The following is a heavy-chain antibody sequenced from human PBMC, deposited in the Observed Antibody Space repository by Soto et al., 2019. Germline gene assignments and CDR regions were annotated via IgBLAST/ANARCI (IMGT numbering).Heavy chain of an antibody. D-gene: IGHD6-13*01. CDR2: ISSNGGST. CDR3: AHTPQDGKGIAAAGHLDY. Sequence: PGGSLRLSCAASGFTFSSYAMHWVRQAPGKGLEYVSAISSNGGSTYYANSVKSRLTITKDTSKNQVVLTMTNMDPVDTATYYCAHTPQDGKGIAAAGHLDYWGQGTLVTVSS. V-gene: IGHV3-64*01. J-gene: IGHJ4*02. CDR1: GFTFSSYA.